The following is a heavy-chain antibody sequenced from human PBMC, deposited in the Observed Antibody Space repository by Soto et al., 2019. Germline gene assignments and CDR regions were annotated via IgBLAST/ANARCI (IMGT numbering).Heavy chain of an antibody. CDR1: GFTFSSYG. Sequence: QVQLVESGGGVVQPGRSLRLSCAASGFTFSSYGMHWVRQAPGKGLEWVAVIWYDGSNKYYADSVKGRFTISRDNSKNTLDLQMNSLRAEDTGVYYCARDGPLEGYYYDSSGYYYWGAYFAYWGQLTLVTVSS. D-gene: IGHD3-22*01. CDR2: IWYDGSNK. J-gene: IGHJ4*02. CDR3: ARDGPLEGYYYDSSGYYYWGAYFAY. V-gene: IGHV3-33*01.